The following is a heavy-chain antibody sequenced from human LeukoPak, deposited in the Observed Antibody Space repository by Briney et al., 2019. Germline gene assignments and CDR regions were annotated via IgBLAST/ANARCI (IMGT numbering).Heavy chain of an antibody. Sequence: GGSLRLSCAASGFTFSSYAMRWVRQAPGKGLEWVSALSGSGGSTYYADSVKGRFTISRDNSKNTLYLQMNSLRAEDTAVYYCAKKNRKIVVVPAANDLDYWGQGTLVTVSS. D-gene: IGHD2-2*01. CDR3: AKKNRKIVVVPAANDLDY. V-gene: IGHV3-23*01. CDR1: GFTFSSYA. CDR2: LSGSGGST. J-gene: IGHJ4*02.